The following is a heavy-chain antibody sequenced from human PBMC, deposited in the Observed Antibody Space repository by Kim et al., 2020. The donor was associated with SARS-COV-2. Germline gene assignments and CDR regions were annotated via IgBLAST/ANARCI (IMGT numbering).Heavy chain of an antibody. CDR1: GFTFSSYW. V-gene: IGHV3-7*01. CDR2: IKQDGSEK. J-gene: IGHJ6*02. D-gene: IGHD5-12*01. Sequence: GGSLRLSCAASGFTFSSYWMSWVRQAPGKGLEWVANIKQDGSEKYYVDSVKGRFTISRDNAKNSLYLQMNSLRAEDTAVYYCARRRGYDPYYYYYGMDVWGQGTTVTVSS. CDR3: ARRRGYDPYYYYYGMDV.